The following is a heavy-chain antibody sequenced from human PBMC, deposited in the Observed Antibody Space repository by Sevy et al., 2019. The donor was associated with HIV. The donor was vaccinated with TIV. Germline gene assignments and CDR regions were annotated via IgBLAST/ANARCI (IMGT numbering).Heavy chain of an antibody. V-gene: IGHV3-21*01. Sequence: GGSLRLSCAASGFTFSSYSMNWVRRAPGKGLEWVSCLSSSSSYIYYADSVKGRFTISRDNAKNSLYLQMNSLRAEDTAVYYCARDLYYDSSGYYPRVFDYWGQGTLVTVSS. CDR1: GFTFSSYS. CDR2: LSSSSSYI. CDR3: ARDLYYDSSGYYPRVFDY. J-gene: IGHJ4*02. D-gene: IGHD3-22*01.